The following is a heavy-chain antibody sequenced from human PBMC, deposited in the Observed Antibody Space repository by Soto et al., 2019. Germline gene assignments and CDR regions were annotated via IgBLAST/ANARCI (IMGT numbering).Heavy chain of an antibody. CDR2: IHHTGRT. CDR1: GDSVSGSY. CDR3: ARSISGVRTFYFYSYMDV. Sequence: SETLSLTCIVSGDSVSGSYWSWIRQPPGKGLEWIGNIHHTGRTNYNPSLRSRATMSVDTSKNQFSLNLDSMTAADTAVYYCARSISGVRTFYFYSYMDVWGKGTTVTVS. V-gene: IGHV4-4*08. J-gene: IGHJ6*03. D-gene: IGHD7-27*01.